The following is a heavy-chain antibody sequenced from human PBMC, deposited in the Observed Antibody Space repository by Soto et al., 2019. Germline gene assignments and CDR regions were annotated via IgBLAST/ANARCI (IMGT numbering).Heavy chain of an antibody. CDR2: IYYSGST. D-gene: IGHD3-22*01. CDR1: GGSISSSSYY. V-gene: IGHV4-39*01. CDR3: ARRPRSYDSSGYNRVGAFDI. Sequence: PSETLSLTCTVSGGSISSSSYYWGWIRQPPGKGLEWIGSIYYSGSTYYNPSLKSRVTISVDTSKNQFSLKMSSVTDADTAVYYCARRPRSYDSSGYNRVGAFDIWGQGTMVTVSS. J-gene: IGHJ3*02.